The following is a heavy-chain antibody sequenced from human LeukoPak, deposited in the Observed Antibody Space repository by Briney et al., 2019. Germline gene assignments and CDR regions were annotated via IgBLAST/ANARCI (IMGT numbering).Heavy chain of an antibody. CDR2: INPNNGGT. J-gene: IGHJ4*02. CDR3: GRDRHWNQGNFDY. Sequence: ASVKVSCKAFGYTITGYYIHWVRQATGQGLEWMGWINPNNGGTNSAQKFQGRVTMTRDTSIGTAYMELNRLTYDDTAVYYCGRDRHWNQGNFDYWGQGTLVTVSS. V-gene: IGHV1-2*02. D-gene: IGHD1-1*01. CDR1: GYTITGYY.